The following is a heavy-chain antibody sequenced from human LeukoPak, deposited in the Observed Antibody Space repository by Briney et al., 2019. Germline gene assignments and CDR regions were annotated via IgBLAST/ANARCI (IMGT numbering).Heavy chain of an antibody. J-gene: IGHJ5*02. V-gene: IGHV1-18*01. CDR3: AREDINRYCSSTSCYVFRFDP. CDR2: ISAYNGNT. Sequence: ASVKVSCKASGGTFSSYAISWVRQAPGQGLEWMGWISAYNGNTNYAQKLQGRVTMTTDTSTSTAYMELRSLRSDDTAVYYCAREDINRYCSSTSCYVFRFDPWGQGTLVTVSS. CDR1: GGTFSSYA. D-gene: IGHD2-2*01.